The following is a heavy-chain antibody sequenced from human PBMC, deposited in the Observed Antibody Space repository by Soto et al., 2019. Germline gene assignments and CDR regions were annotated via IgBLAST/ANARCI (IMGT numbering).Heavy chain of an antibody. CDR3: ARAPWDMYSSGWVSNYYYGMDV. J-gene: IGHJ6*02. CDR1: GDSVSSNSAA. V-gene: IGHV6-1*01. D-gene: IGHD6-19*01. Sequence: PSQTLSLTCAISGDSVSSNSAAWNWIRQSPSRGLEWLGRTYYRSKWYNDYAVSVKSRITINPDTSKNQFSLQLNSVTPEDTAVYYCARAPWDMYSSGWVSNYYYGMDVWGQGTTVTVSS. CDR2: TYYRSKWYN.